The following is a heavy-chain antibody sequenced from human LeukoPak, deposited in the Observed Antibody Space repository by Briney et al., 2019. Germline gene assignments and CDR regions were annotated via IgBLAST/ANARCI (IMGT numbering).Heavy chain of an antibody. V-gene: IGHV4-59*01. CDR2: IYDSGTT. CDR3: ASETPLTGYSSGLGFNY. J-gene: IGHJ4*02. D-gene: IGHD6-19*01. CDR1: GGSISGWY. Sequence: SETLSLTCAVSGGSISGWYWSWIRQPPGKGLEWIGHIYDSGTTNYNPSLKSRVTMSVDSSKNQFSLKLTSVTAADTAVYYCASETPLTGYSSGLGFNYWGQGTLVTVSS.